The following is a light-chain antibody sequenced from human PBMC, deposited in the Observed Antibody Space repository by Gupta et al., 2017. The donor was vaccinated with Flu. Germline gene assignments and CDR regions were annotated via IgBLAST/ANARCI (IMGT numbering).Light chain of an antibody. V-gene: IGKV2-40*01. CDR1: QSLLHSDNGNTY. CDR2: TSS. CDR3: MQRIKFPWT. Sequence: DIVLTPTPLSLPVTPGEPASISCRSSQSLLHSDNGNTYLDWYLQKPGQSPHLLIYTSSYRAAGVPDKFTGSGSGTDFTLKISRVEAEDVGVYYCMQRIKFPWTFGQGTKVEIK. J-gene: IGKJ1*01.